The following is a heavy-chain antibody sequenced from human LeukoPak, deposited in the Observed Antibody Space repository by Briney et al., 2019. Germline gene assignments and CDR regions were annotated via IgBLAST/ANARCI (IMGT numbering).Heavy chain of an antibody. D-gene: IGHD3-16*02. CDR1: GGSVSSGSHY. J-gene: IGHJ5*02. V-gene: IGHV4-61*01. Sequence: SETLSLTCPVSGGSVSSGSHYWSWIRQPPGKGQEWIGYIYYSGSTNYNPSLKSRVTISVDTSKNQFSLKLSSVTAADTAVYYCARELTTFGGVIVIPSGWFDPWGQGTLVTVSS. CDR3: ARELTTFGGVIVIPSGWFDP. CDR2: IYYSGST.